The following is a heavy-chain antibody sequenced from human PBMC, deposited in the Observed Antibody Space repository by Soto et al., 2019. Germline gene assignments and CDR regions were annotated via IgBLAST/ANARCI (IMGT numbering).Heavy chain of an antibody. Sequence: QVQLQESGPGLVKPSQTLSVTCTVSGGSVSSDDYSWSWIRQPPGKGLEWIGYIRDSGSTYYNPSLEGRVTISVDSSKNPFSLRLRSVTAADTAVYYCAIAMANYFDYWGQGTLVTASS. J-gene: IGHJ4*02. CDR3: AIAMANYFDY. D-gene: IGHD2-8*01. CDR1: GGSVSSDDYS. V-gene: IGHV4-30-4*08. CDR2: IRDSGST.